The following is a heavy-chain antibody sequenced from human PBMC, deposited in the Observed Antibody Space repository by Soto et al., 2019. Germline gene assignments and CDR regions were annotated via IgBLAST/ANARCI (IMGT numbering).Heavy chain of an antibody. CDR3: AKNRWPFLRDGLDY. V-gene: IGHV3-74*01. D-gene: IGHD1-1*01. J-gene: IGHJ1*01. CDR2: IAADGSNT. CDR1: GFTFSNYW. Sequence: EVQLVESGGGLVQPGGSLRISCAASGFTFSNYWMYWVRKVPGKGLVWVSRIAADGSNTAYADSVEGRFSISRDNAKNTLYLQMNSLRPDDTALYYCAKNRWPFLRDGLDYWGQGTLVTVSS.